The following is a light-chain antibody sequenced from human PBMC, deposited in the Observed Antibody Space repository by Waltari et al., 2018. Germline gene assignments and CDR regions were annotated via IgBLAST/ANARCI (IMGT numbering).Light chain of an antibody. CDR2: GTS. V-gene: IGKV3-20*01. CDR3: QHYVSLPVT. CDR1: QRIGRS. J-gene: IGKJ1*01. Sequence: EIVLTQSPGTLSLSPGERATLSCRASQRIGRSLAWYHQKPGQPPRLLIYGTSNRATGIPDRCSGGGSATDFSLTISRLEPEDVAMYYCQHYVSLPVTFGQGTKVEIK.